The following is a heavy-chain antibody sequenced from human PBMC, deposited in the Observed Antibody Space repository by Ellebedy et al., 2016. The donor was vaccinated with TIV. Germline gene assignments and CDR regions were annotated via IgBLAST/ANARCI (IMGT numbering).Heavy chain of an antibody. V-gene: IGHV3-74*01. J-gene: IGHJ5*02. CDR2: INSDGSAT. D-gene: IGHD3-16*02. CDR1: GFTFSNYW. CDR3: VRDPYSYRP. Sequence: GGSLRLSCAASGFTFSNYWMHWVRQAPGKGLVWVSRINSDGSATNHADSAKGRFTISRDNAKNTLYLQMNSLRDDDTAIYYCVRDPYSYRPWGQGTLVTVSS.